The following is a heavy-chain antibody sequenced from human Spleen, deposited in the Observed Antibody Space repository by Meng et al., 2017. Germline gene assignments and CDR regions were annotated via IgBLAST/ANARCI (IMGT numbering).Heavy chain of an antibody. CDR1: GFTLSDYE. Sequence: GESLKTSCAAPGFTLSDYEMNWVRQAPGKGLEWVSYIYSGGSTIYYADSVKGRFTISRDNAKNSLYLQMNSLKVEDAAVYYCAREVSRYYGSESYVSWFDPWGQGTLVTVSS. J-gene: IGHJ5*02. CDR3: AREVSRYYGSESYVSWFDP. V-gene: IGHV3-48*03. D-gene: IGHD3-10*01. CDR2: IYSGGSTI.